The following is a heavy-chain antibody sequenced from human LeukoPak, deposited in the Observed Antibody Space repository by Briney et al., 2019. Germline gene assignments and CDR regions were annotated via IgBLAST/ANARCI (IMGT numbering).Heavy chain of an antibody. Sequence: PGGSLRLSCAASGFTFSSYEMNWVRQAPGKGLEWVSTISGSGATTYYTDSVKGRFTISRDNSKNTLYLQMITLRADDTAIYYCAKGQERTRIAARPSAFDFWGQGTLVTVSS. V-gene: IGHV3-23*01. D-gene: IGHD6-6*01. J-gene: IGHJ4*02. CDR3: AKGQERTRIAARPSAFDF. CDR2: ISGSGATT. CDR1: GFTFSSYE.